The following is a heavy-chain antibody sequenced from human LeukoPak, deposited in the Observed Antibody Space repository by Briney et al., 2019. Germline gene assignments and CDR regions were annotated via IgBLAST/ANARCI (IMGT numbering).Heavy chain of an antibody. D-gene: IGHD2-2*01. J-gene: IGHJ3*02. CDR1: GFTFSDPD. CDR2: IRNKAHSYTT. V-gene: IGHV3-72*01. CDR3: ARGGRQDQVGDAFDI. Sequence: GGSRRLSCAASGFTFSDPDMDWVRQAPGKGLEWVGRIRNKAHSYTTEYAASVKGRFTMSRDDSKSSLFLQMSSLKIEDTAVYFCARGGRQDQVGDAFDIWGQGTMVTVSS.